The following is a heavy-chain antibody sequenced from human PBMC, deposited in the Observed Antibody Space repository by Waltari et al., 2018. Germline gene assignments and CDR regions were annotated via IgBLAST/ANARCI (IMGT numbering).Heavy chain of an antibody. D-gene: IGHD3-3*01. V-gene: IGHV3-23*01. CDR1: GFTFSSYA. J-gene: IGHJ5*02. CDR3: AKDVLRGAMNYYDFLNWFDP. CDR2: ISGSGGST. Sequence: EVQLLESGGGLVQPGGSLRLSCAASGFTFSSYAMSWVRQAPGKGLEWVSAISGSGGSTYYADSVKGRFTISRDNSKNTLYLQMNSLRAEDTAVYYCAKDVLRGAMNYYDFLNWFDPWGQGTLVTVSS.